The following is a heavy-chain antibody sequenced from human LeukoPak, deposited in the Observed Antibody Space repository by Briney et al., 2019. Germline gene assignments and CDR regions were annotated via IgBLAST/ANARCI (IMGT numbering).Heavy chain of an antibody. CDR1: GFTFRSYS. CDR3: ARDGCSSTSCQPSYIYYYYMDV. CDR2: ISSTSSTI. V-gene: IGHV3-48*04. J-gene: IGHJ6*03. D-gene: IGHD2-2*01. Sequence: GGSLRLSCAASGFTFRSYSMNWVRQAPGKGLEWLSYISSTSSTIYYADSVKGRFTISRDNAKNSLYLQMNSLRAEDTAVYYCARDGCSSTSCQPSYIYYYYMDVWGKGTTVTVS.